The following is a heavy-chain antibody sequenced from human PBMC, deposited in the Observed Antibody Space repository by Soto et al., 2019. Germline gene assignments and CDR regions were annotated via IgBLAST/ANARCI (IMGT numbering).Heavy chain of an antibody. D-gene: IGHD3-10*01. Sequence: QVQLVQSGAEVKKTGASVKVSCKASGYTFIGYYIHWVRQAPGQGLEWMGWINPNSGGTNYAQRFEGWVTSTRDESISTANMELSRLESDDTAVYYCARVGGGLASLGYYGMDVWGQGTTVTVSS. V-gene: IGHV1-2*04. CDR2: INPNSGGT. J-gene: IGHJ6*02. CDR3: ARVGGGLASLGYYGMDV. CDR1: GYTFIGYY.